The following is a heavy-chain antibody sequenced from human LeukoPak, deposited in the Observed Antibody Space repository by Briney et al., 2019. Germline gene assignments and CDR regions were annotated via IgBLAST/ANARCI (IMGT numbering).Heavy chain of an antibody. Sequence: PSETLSLTCTVSGGSISSSNYYWGWIRQPPGKGLEWIGYIYYSGSTNYNPSPKSRVTISVDTSKNQFSLKLSSVTAADTAVYYCARGSGWSYFDYWGQGTLVTVSS. CDR2: IYYSGST. V-gene: IGHV4-61*05. CDR3: ARGSGWSYFDY. D-gene: IGHD6-19*01. CDR1: GGSISSSNYY. J-gene: IGHJ4*02.